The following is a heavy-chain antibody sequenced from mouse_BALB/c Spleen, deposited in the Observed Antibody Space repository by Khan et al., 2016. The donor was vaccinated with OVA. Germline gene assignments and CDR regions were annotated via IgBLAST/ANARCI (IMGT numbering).Heavy chain of an antibody. CDR3: ARSNYYGRSLYALDY. CDR1: GYTFTSYW. D-gene: IGHD1-1*01. Sequence: DLVKPGASVKLSCKASGYTFTSYWVHWIKQRPGQGLEWIGQISPGSGSDYYNAMFKSQSTLTVDTSSRTAYYHINNLSSDNSAVXLCARSNYYGRSLYALDYWGQGTSVTVSS. V-gene: IGHV1S41*01. CDR2: ISPGSGSD. J-gene: IGHJ4*01.